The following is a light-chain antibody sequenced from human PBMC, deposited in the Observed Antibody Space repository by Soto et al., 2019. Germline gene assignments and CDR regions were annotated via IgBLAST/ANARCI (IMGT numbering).Light chain of an antibody. V-gene: IGKV3-11*01. Sequence: EVVLTQSPATLSLSPGGRATLSCRASQSVGLSLAWYQQKPGQAPRLLIYDASERASGIPARFSGSESGTDFTLTISGLEPEDFAVYYCQQRTSWPPWTFGQGTK. CDR1: QSVGLS. CDR2: DAS. CDR3: QQRTSWPPWT. J-gene: IGKJ1*01.